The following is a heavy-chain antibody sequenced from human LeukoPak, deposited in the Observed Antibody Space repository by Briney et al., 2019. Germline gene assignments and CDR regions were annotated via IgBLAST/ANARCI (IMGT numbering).Heavy chain of an antibody. CDR3: ARVVVSIAARLFDY. V-gene: IGHV3-53*01. Sequence: GGSLRLSCAASGFTVSSNYMSWVRQAPGKGLEWVSVIYSGGSTYYADSVKGRFTISRDNSKNTLYLQMNSLRAEDTAVYYCARVVVSIAARLFDYWGQGTLVTVSS. CDR2: IYSGGST. J-gene: IGHJ4*02. CDR1: GFTVSSNY. D-gene: IGHD6-6*01.